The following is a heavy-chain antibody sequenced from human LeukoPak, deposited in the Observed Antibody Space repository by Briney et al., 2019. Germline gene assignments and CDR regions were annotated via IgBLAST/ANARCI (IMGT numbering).Heavy chain of an antibody. CDR3: ARGEGRAFDI. CDR2: ISSSRKTI. Sequence: PGGSLRLSCAASGFPLSSNSMNWLRQAPGKGLEWVSYISSSRKTIYYADSVKGRFTISTDNAENSLYLQMNSLRAEDTAVYYCARGEGRAFDIWGQGTMVTVSS. V-gene: IGHV3-48*04. J-gene: IGHJ3*02. CDR1: GFPLSSNS.